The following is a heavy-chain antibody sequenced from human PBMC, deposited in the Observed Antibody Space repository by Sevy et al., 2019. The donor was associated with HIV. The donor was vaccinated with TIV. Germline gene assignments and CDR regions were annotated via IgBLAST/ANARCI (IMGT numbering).Heavy chain of an antibody. V-gene: IGHV3-21*01. CDR1: GFTFRSHA. CDR3: ARVHCISTTCGMDV. J-gene: IGHJ6*02. D-gene: IGHD2-2*01. Sequence: GGSLRLSCVASGFTFRSHAMHWVRQAPGKGLEWVSSISSGSDYIYYADSVKGRFTVSRDNVKNSLYLQVNSLSAEDTAVYYCARVHCISTTCGMDVWGLGTTVTVSS. CDR2: ISSGSDYI.